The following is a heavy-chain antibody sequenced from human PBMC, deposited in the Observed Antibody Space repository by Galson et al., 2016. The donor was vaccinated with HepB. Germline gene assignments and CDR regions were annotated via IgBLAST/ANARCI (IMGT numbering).Heavy chain of an antibody. Sequence: SLRLSCAASGFIFSTYGMHWVRQAPGKGLEWVAVISHDGGETFFGDSMEVRITVSRDNCKNTVYLQMNNLKVEDTAIYYCAKDAANIKHYAYWSAYHKTPDFWCQGTLVTVSS. CDR3: AKDAANIKHYAYWSAYHKTPDF. CDR2: ISHDGGET. CDR1: GFIFSTYG. D-gene: IGHD3-16*01. J-gene: IGHJ4*02. V-gene: IGHV3-30*18.